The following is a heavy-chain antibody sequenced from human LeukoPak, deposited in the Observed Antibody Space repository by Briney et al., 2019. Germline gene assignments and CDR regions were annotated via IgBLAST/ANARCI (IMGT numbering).Heavy chain of an antibody. D-gene: IGHD5-18*01. Sequence: GGSLRLSCAASGFTFSNYAMSWVRQAPGKGLEWVSGISWNSGSIGYADSAKGRFTISRDNAKNSLYLQMNSLRAEDMALYYCAKGSGYSYGYYFDYWGQGTLVTVSS. CDR3: AKGSGYSYGYYFDY. CDR2: ISWNSGSI. J-gene: IGHJ4*02. CDR1: GFTFSNYA. V-gene: IGHV3-9*03.